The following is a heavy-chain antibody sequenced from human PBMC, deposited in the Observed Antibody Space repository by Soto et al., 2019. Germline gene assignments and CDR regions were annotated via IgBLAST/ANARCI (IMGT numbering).Heavy chain of an antibody. CDR3: AHSPGPFYYFDS. CDR1: GFSLSTSGVG. Sequence: QITLKESGPTLVKPTQTLTLTCTFSGFSLSTSGVGVGWIRQPPGKALKWLALIFWDDDKRYSPSLKSRLTITKDTSRNQVVLTMTNMDPVDTATEYCAHSPGPFYYFDSWGQGTLVTVSS. V-gene: IGHV2-5*02. D-gene: IGHD3-3*02. J-gene: IGHJ4*02. CDR2: IFWDDDK.